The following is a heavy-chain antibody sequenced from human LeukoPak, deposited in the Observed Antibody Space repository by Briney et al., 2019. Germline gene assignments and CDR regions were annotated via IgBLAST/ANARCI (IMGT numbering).Heavy chain of an antibody. J-gene: IGHJ4*02. CDR2: IRSKAYNYAT. D-gene: IGHD3-22*01. CDR3: TGDNFDSSVKFDY. CDR1: GFTFSGSA. V-gene: IGHV3-73*01. Sequence: PGGSLRLSCAASGFTFSGSAMHWVRQASGKGLEWVGRIRSKAYNYATAYAASVKGRFTISRDDSKNTAYLQMNSLKTEDTAVYYCTGDNFDSSVKFDYWGQGTLVTVSS.